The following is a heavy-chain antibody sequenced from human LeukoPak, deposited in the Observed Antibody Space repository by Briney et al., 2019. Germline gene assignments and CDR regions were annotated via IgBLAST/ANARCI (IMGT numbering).Heavy chain of an antibody. CDR3: AKDTTAWWYHRAYMNV. CDR2: ISGSGDKT. Sequence: GGSLRLSCAASGFSLSTYALSWVRQAPGGGLEWVAAISGSGDKTYHADSVKGRFTISKDNSENRLSLQMDSLRAEDTAVYFCAKDTTAWWYHRAYMNVWGRGTTVTVSS. CDR1: GFSLSTYA. V-gene: IGHV3-23*01. J-gene: IGHJ6*03. D-gene: IGHD2-15*01.